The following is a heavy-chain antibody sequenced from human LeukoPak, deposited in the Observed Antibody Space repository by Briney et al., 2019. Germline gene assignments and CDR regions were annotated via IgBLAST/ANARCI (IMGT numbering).Heavy chain of an antibody. J-gene: IGHJ4*02. D-gene: IGHD3-22*01. Sequence: GGSLRLSCAASGFTFSSYGMHWVRQAPGKGLAWVANIKQDGSEAYLVDSVKGRFTISRDNAKSSLFLQMNSLRAEDSAVYYCARAPPRHYYDNTEYYFDYWGQGTLVTVSS. CDR2: IKQDGSEA. CDR3: ARAPPRHYYDNTEYYFDY. V-gene: IGHV3-7*01. CDR1: GFTFSSYG.